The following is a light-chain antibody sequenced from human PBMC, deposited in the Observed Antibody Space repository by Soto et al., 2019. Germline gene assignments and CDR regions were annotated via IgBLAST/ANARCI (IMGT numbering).Light chain of an antibody. CDR1: SSDVGGYKY. V-gene: IGLV2-8*01. CDR2: EVS. J-gene: IGLJ2*01. Sequence: QSALTQPPSASGSPGQSVTISCTGTSSDVGGYKYVSWYQQHSGKAPNLMIYEVSKRPSGVPDRFSGSKSGNTASLTVSGLQAEDEADYYCSSYAGSNNFVVFGGGTKLTVL. CDR3: SSYAGSNNFVV.